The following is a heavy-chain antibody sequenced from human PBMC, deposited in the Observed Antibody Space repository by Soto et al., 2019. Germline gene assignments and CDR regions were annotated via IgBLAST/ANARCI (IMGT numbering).Heavy chain of an antibody. CDR3: ARDPLSSTSLNGIDP. J-gene: IGHJ5*02. CDR1: GFTFSSYS. Sequence: SLRLSCAASGFTFSSYSMNWVRQAPGKGLEWVSSISSSSSYIYYADSVKGRFSISRDNAKNSLYLQMNSLRAEDTAVYYCARDPLSSTSLNGIDPWGQGTLVTVSS. D-gene: IGHD2-2*01. V-gene: IGHV3-21*01. CDR2: ISSSSSYI.